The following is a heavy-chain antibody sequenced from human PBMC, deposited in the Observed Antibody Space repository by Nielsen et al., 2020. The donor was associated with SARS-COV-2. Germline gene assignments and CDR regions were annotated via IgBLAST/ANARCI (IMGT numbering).Heavy chain of an antibody. D-gene: IGHD2-15*01. CDR3: AKSLLRYYYYGMDV. Sequence: GESLKISCAVSGFTVGSNYMTWVRQAPGKGLESVSVIHGGGNTYYADSVKGRFTISRDNSKNTLYLQMNSLRAEDTAVYYCAKSLLRYYYYGMDVWGQGTTVTVSS. J-gene: IGHJ6*02. CDR2: IHGGGNT. V-gene: IGHV3-53*01. CDR1: GFTVGSNY.